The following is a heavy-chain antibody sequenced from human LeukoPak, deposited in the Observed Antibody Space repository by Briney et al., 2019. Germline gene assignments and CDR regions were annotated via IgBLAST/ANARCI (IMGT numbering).Heavy chain of an antibody. CDR2: ISVSPI. CDR3: ARGRYSSSWYFDY. V-gene: IGHV3-48*02. Sequence: GGSLRLSCAASGFTFSTYSMNWVRQAPGKGPEWVSYISVSPIYYAESVKGRFTISRDNAKNSLYLQMNSLRDEDTAVYYCARGRYSSSWYFDYWGQGTLVTVSS. J-gene: IGHJ4*02. D-gene: IGHD6-13*01. CDR1: GFTFSTYS.